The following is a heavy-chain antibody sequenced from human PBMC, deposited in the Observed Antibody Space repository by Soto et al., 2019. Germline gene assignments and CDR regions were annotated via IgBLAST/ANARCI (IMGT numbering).Heavy chain of an antibody. CDR3: ARVSRGGSGFCFDL. V-gene: IGHV4-39*01. CDR2: IYYSGST. Sequence: SETLSLTCTASGGSISSSSYYWGGIRQPPGKGLEWIGSIYYSGSTYYNPSLKSRVTISVDTSKNQVSLKLSSVTAADTAVYYFARVSRGGSGFCFDLCGQGPLVSVSS. D-gene: IGHD6-19*01. CDR1: GGSISSSSYY. J-gene: IGHJ5*02.